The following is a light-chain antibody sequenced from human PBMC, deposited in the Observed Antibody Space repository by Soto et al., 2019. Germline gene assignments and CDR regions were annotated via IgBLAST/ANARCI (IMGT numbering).Light chain of an antibody. CDR2: AAS. Sequence: DIQMTQSPSSLSASVGDRVTITCRASQSIASYLNWFQQKPGKAPKLLIYAASSLQSGVPSRFSSSGSGTDFTLTISSLQPEDFATYYCQQSSNSPMYTFGQGTKLYIK. CDR3: QQSSNSPMYT. CDR1: QSIASY. J-gene: IGKJ2*01. V-gene: IGKV1-39*01.